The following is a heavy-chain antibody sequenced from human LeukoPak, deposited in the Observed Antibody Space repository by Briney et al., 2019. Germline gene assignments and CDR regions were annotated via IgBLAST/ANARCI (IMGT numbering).Heavy chain of an antibody. CDR1: GGSISSYY. Sequence: SETLSLTCTVSGGSISSYYWSWIRQPPGKGLEWIGYIYYSGSTNYNPSLKSRVTISVDTSKNQFSLKLSSVTAADTAVYYCARVPRGGYSYSNWCDPWGQGTLVTVSS. CDR2: IYYSGST. CDR3: ARVPRGGYSYSNWCDP. V-gene: IGHV4-59*13. D-gene: IGHD5-18*01. J-gene: IGHJ5*02.